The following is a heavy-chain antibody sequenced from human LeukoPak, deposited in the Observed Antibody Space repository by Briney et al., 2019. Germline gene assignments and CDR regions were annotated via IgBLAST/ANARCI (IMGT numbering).Heavy chain of an antibody. V-gene: IGHV3-11*01. CDR1: GFTFSDYY. D-gene: IGHD5-18*01. Sequence: GGSLRLSCAASGFTFSDYYMSWIRQAPGKGLEWVSYISSSGSTIYYADSVKGRFTISRDNAKNSLYLQMNSLRAEDTAVYYCAREAYSYDPIDAFDIWGQGTMVTVSS. J-gene: IGHJ3*02. CDR3: AREAYSYDPIDAFDI. CDR2: ISSSGSTI.